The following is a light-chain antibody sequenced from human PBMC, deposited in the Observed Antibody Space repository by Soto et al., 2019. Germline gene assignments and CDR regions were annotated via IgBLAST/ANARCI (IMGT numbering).Light chain of an antibody. CDR2: DVS. Sequence: QSVLTQPASVSGSPGQSITISCAGTTRDVGGYNFVSWYQQHPGKAPKLMIYDVSVRPSGVSNRFSGSKSGSTASLTISGLQAEDEADYFCSSYTSSSTVVFGGGTKVTVL. CDR1: TRDVGGYNF. J-gene: IGLJ2*01. V-gene: IGLV2-14*03. CDR3: SSYTSSSTVV.